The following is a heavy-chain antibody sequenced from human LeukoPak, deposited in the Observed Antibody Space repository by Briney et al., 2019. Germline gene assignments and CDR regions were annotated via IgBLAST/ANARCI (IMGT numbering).Heavy chain of an antibody. CDR3: ARAYQPLGGLSFPDS. D-gene: IGHD3-16*02. CDR2: INTNTGNP. CDR1: GYTFTSYA. J-gene: IGHJ5*01. V-gene: IGHV7-4-1*02. Sequence: ASVKVSCKASGYTFTSYAMNWVRQAPGQGLEWMGWINTNTGNPTYAQGFTGRFVFSLDTSVTTAYLQISSLNAEDTAVYYCARAYQPLGGLSFPDSWGQGTLVTVSS.